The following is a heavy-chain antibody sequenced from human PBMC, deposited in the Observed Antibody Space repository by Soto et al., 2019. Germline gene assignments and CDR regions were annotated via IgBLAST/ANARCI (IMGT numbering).Heavy chain of an antibody. CDR3: AKARGSLQQLGRNYVDF. CDR2: ISHDGSKI. V-gene: IGHV3-30*18. D-gene: IGHD3-16*01. J-gene: IGHJ4*02. Sequence: QVQLVESGGGVAQPGTSLRLSCAASGFSFSNYGMHWVRQAPGKGLEWVAVISHDGSKIFYADSVKGRLTISRDNSKNTLCVQMNSLRVEDTAVYYCAKARGSLQQLGRNYVDFWGQGVRVTVSS. CDR1: GFSFSNYG.